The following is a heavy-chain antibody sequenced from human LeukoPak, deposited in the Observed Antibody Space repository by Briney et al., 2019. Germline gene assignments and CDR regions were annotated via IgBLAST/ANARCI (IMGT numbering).Heavy chain of an antibody. V-gene: IGHV1-69*04. D-gene: IGHD6-6*01. CDR3: ARSIAARTYYFDY. CDR1: GGTFISYA. J-gene: IGHJ4*01. Sequence: ASVKVSCKASGGTFISYAISWVRQAPGQGLEWMGRIIPIFGIANYAQKFQGRVTITADKSTSTAYMELSSLRSEDTAVYYCARSIAARTYYFDYWGQGTLVTVSS. CDR2: IIPIFGIA.